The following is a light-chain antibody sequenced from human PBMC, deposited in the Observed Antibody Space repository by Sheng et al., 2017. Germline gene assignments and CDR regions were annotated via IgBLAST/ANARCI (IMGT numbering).Light chain of an antibody. CDR1: QDIKTF. CDR2: DAS. CDR3: QQFDNLPLT. Sequence: DIQMTQSPSSLSASVGDRVTITCQASQDIKTFLNWYQYKPGKAPNLLIYDASNLEPGVPSRFTGSGSGTDFTFTISSLQPEDFATYYCQQFDNLPLTFAGGTKVEIK. J-gene: IGKJ4*01. V-gene: IGKV1-33*01.